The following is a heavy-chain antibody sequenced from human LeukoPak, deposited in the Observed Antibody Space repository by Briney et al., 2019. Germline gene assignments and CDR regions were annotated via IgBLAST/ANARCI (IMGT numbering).Heavy chain of an antibody. CDR2: ISGRGGAT. Sequence: GGSLRLSCAASGFTFDDYAMHWVRQAPGKGPEWVSTISGRGGATYYADSVKGRFTISRDNSKNTLYLQMNSLRAEDTAVYYCAKSTYVLLWFGETYYFDSWGQGTLVTVSS. CDR3: AKSTYVLLWFGETYYFDS. V-gene: IGHV3-23*01. CDR1: GFTFDDYA. D-gene: IGHD3-10*01. J-gene: IGHJ4*02.